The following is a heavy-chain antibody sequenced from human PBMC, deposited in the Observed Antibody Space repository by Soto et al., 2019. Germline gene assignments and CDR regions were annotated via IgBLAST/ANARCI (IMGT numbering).Heavy chain of an antibody. J-gene: IGHJ4*02. CDR2: IYYSGSI. V-gene: IGHV4-59*01. CDR1: GGSISSYY. D-gene: IGHD3-22*01. Sequence: SLTMSLTCIVSGGSISSYYWCCIRQPPGKGLEWIGYIYYSGSINYNPSLKSRVTISVDTSKNQFSLNLTSVTAADTAVYYCARSYGLSCYYPYLDYWGQGTLVTVSS. CDR3: ARSYGLSCYYPYLDY.